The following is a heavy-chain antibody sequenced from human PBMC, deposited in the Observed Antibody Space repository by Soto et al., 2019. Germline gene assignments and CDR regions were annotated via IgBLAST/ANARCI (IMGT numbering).Heavy chain of an antibody. CDR1: GFTFSSYD. V-gene: IGHV3-13*01. J-gene: IGHJ6*02. CDR3: ARSGLSGYNYAMDV. D-gene: IGHD3-10*01. Sequence: PGGSLRLSCAASGFTFSSYDMHWVRQVTGKGLEWVSAIGIAGDTNYPGSVKGRFTISRENAKNSLYLQMNSLRAGDTAVYYCARSGLSGYNYAMDVWGQGTTVTVSS. CDR2: IGIAGDT.